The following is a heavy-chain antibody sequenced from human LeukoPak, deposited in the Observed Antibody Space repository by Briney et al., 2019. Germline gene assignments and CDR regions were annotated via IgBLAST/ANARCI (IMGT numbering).Heavy chain of an antibody. CDR2: IYSGGGT. CDR3: ARDVV. J-gene: IGHJ4*02. V-gene: IGHV3-53*05. CDR1: GFTVRNNY. D-gene: IGHD2-15*01. Sequence: GGSLRLSCAASGFTVRNNYMSWVRQAPGRWLEWISVIYSGGGTSYADSVKGRFTISRDNSKNTLYLQMNSLSAEDTAVYYCARDVVWGQGALVTVSS.